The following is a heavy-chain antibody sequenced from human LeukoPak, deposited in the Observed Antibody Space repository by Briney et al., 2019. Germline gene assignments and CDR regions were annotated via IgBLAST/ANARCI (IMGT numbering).Heavy chain of an antibody. V-gene: IGHV3-23*03. Sequence: PGGSLRLSCVASGFTFSSFAMSWVRQAPGKGLEWVSVIYSGGSTYYADSVKGRFTISRDNAKNSLYLQMNSLRAEDTALYHCARSYSSSGHDYWGQGTLVTVSS. J-gene: IGHJ4*02. CDR3: ARSYSSSGHDY. CDR2: IYSGGST. CDR1: GFTFSSFA. D-gene: IGHD6-13*01.